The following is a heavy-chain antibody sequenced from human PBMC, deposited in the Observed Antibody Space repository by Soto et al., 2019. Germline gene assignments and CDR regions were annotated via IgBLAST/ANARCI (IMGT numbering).Heavy chain of an antibody. Sequence: ASVKVSCKASGCTFTSYAMHWVRQAPGQRLEWMGWINAGNGNTKYSQKFQGRVTITRDTSASTAYMELSSLRSEDTAVYYCARAGGFSSHNWFDPWGQGTLVTVSS. V-gene: IGHV1-3*01. J-gene: IGHJ5*02. CDR1: GCTFTSYA. CDR2: INAGNGNT. D-gene: IGHD2-15*01. CDR3: ARAGGFSSHNWFDP.